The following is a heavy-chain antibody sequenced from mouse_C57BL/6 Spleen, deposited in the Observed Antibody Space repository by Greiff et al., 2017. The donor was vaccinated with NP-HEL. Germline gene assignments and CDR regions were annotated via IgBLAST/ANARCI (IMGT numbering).Heavy chain of an antibody. D-gene: IGHD2-1*01. Sequence: QVQLQQPGAELVKPGASVKLSCKASGYTFTSYWMHWVKQRPGQGLEWIGMIHPNSGSTNYNEKFKSKATLTVDKSSSTAYMQLSSLTSEDSAVYYCARRDGNYGYFDVWGTGTTVTVS. CDR3: ARRDGNYGYFDV. CDR1: GYTFTSYW. V-gene: IGHV1-64*01. J-gene: IGHJ1*03. CDR2: IHPNSGST.